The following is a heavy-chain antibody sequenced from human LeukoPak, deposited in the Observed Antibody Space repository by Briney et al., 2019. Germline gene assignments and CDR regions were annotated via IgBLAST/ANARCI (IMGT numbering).Heavy chain of an antibody. CDR1: GGSISSSSYY. CDR2: IYYSGST. J-gene: IGHJ4*02. Sequence: SETLSLTCTVSGGSISSSSYYWGWIRQPPGKGLEWIGSIYYSGSTYYNPSLKSRVTISVDTSKNRFSLKLSSVTAADTAVYYCARRSVAGRNFDYWGQGTLVTVSS. V-gene: IGHV4-39*01. D-gene: IGHD6-19*01. CDR3: ARRSVAGRNFDY.